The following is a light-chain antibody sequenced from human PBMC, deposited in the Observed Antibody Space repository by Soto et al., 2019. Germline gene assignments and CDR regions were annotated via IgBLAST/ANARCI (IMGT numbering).Light chain of an antibody. CDR2: RAS. CDR1: QSIRTW. V-gene: IGKV1-5*03. CDR3: QQYESYPLT. Sequence: DIQMTQSPSTLSASVGDRVTITCRASQSIRTWLAWYQQKPGKAPKLLIYRASSLESGVPSRLSASGSGTEFTLTISSLQPDDFATYYCQQYESYPLTFGGGTKVEIK. J-gene: IGKJ4*01.